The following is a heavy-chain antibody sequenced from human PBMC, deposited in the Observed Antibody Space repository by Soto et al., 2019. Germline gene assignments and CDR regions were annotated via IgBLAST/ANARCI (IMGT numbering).Heavy chain of an antibody. J-gene: IGHJ2*01. D-gene: IGHD1-26*01. CDR3: ARGGSLYWYFDL. CDR1: GYTFTSYA. V-gene: IGHV1-3*01. CDR2: INASNGNT. Sequence: ASVKVSCKASGYTFTSYAINWVRQATGQRLEWMGWINASNGNTGYSQKFQGRVTMTRDTSASTAYMELSSLRSEDTAVYYCARGGSLYWYFDLWGRGTLVTVSS.